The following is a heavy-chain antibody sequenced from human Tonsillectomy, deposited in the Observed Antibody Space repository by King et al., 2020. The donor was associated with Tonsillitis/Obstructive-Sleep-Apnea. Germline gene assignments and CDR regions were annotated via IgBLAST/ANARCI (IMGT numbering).Heavy chain of an antibody. CDR3: ARERRDAFDL. Sequence: VQLQESGPGLVKPSETLSLTCSVSGVSISTDYWSWIRQPPGKELEWIGFIYHTGTTNYNPSLKSRVTISVDTSKNHFSLKLRSVTAADTAVYYCARERRDAFDLWGQGTMVTVSS. CDR1: GVSISTDY. J-gene: IGHJ3*01. CDR2: IYHTGTT. V-gene: IGHV4-59*01.